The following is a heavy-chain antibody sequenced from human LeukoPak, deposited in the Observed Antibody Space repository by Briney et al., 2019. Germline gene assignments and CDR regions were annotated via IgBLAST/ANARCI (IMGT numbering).Heavy chain of an antibody. CDR3: ARGDSGYDFTDYYYYMDV. Sequence: SETPSLTCAVYGGSFSGYYWSWIRQPPGKGLEWIGEINHSGSTNYNPSLKSRVTISVDTSKNQFSLKLSSVTAADTAVYYCARGDSGYDFTDYYYYMDVWGKGTTVTISS. CDR1: GGSFSGYY. J-gene: IGHJ6*03. V-gene: IGHV4-34*01. D-gene: IGHD5-12*01. CDR2: INHSGST.